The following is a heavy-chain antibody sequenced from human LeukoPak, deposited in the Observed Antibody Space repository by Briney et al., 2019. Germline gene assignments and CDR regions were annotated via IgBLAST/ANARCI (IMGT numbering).Heavy chain of an antibody. J-gene: IGHJ4*02. V-gene: IGHV4-39*01. D-gene: IGHD4/OR15-4a*01. Sequence: SETLSLTCTVSGGSISSSNHYWGWLRQPPGKGLEWIGSIYSSGSTYYNPSLKSRVTISVDTSKNQFSLKLSSVTAADTAVYYCARKGGALDDYFDYWGQGTLVTVSS. CDR2: IYSSGST. CDR1: GGSISSSNHY. CDR3: ARKGGALDDYFDY.